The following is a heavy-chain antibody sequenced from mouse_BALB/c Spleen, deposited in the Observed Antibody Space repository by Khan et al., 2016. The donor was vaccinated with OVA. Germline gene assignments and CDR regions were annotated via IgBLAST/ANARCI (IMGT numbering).Heavy chain of an antibody. V-gene: IGHV5-9*03. Sequence: EVELVESGGGLVKPGGSLKLSCAASGFTFSSYTMSWIRQTPEKRLEWVATISSGGDNTYYPDSVKGRFTISRDTAKNNLYLQMSSLRSEDTALYYCARSNYGNFAYWGQGTLVTVSA. J-gene: IGHJ3*01. CDR1: GFTFSSYT. D-gene: IGHD2-1*01. CDR3: ARSNYGNFAY. CDR2: ISSGGDNT.